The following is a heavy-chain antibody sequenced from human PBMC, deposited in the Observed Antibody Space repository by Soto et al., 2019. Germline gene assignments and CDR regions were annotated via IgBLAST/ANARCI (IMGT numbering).Heavy chain of an antibody. D-gene: IGHD3-16*01. CDR1: GFTFSSYG. J-gene: IGHJ3*02. Sequence: QVQLVESGGGVVQPGRSLRLSCAASGFTFSSYGMHWVRQAPGKGLEWVAVMWYDGSNKYYADSVQGRFTISRDNSKNTLYLQMNSLRAEDTAVYYCARDPGRPIAGDGSRDAFDIWGQGTMITVSS. CDR3: ARDPGRPIAGDGSRDAFDI. CDR2: MWYDGSNK. V-gene: IGHV3-33*01.